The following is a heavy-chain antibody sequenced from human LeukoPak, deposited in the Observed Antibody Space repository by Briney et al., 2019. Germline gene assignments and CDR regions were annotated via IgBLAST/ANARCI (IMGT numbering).Heavy chain of an antibody. Sequence: GASVKVSCKASGYIFTNYHINWVRQATGQGLEWMGWMNPNTGSTGYAQKFQNRITLTRNTSINTAYMDLSSLESEDTAFYYCLRGGFPFGNFWGRGTLVTVSS. CDR3: LRGGFPFGNF. CDR1: GYIFTNYH. CDR2: MNPNTGST. D-gene: IGHD3-10*01. V-gene: IGHV1-8*01. J-gene: IGHJ4*02.